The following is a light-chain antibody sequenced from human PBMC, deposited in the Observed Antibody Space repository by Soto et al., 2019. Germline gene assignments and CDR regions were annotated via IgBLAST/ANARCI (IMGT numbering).Light chain of an antibody. CDR3: QSHDSSLSGSYV. CDR2: GNR. CDR1: SSNIGAGYD. Sequence: QSVLTQPPSVSGAPGQRVTISCTGSSSNIGAGYDVHWYQQLPGTAPKLLIYGNRNRPSGVPDRFSGSKSGTSASLAITGLQAEDETDYYCQSHDSSLSGSYVFGTGTKLTVL. V-gene: IGLV1-40*01. J-gene: IGLJ1*01.